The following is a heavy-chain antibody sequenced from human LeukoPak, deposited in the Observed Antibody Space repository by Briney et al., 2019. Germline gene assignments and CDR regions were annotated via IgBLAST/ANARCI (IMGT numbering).Heavy chain of an antibody. D-gene: IGHD3-22*01. V-gene: IGHV4-59*01. CDR2: IYYSGST. J-gene: IGHJ3*02. Sequence: PSETLSLTCTVPGGSISSYYWSWIRQPPGKGLEWIGYIYYSGSTNYNPSLKSRVTISVDTSKNQFSLKLSSVTAADTAVYYCARAGSSGYYADAFDIWGQGTMVTVSS. CDR1: GGSISSYY. CDR3: ARAGSSGYYADAFDI.